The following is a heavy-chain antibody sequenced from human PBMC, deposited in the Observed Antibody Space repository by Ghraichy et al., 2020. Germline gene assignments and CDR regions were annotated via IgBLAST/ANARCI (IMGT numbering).Heavy chain of an antibody. D-gene: IGHD1/OR15-1a*01. Sequence: ASVKVSCKASGYTFTGYYMHWVRRAPGQGLEWMGWINPNSGGTNYAQKFQGRVTMTRDTSISTAYMELSRLRSDDTAVYYCASRRVGDEQEFDYWGQGTLVTVSS. CDR3: ASRRVGDEQEFDY. CDR1: GYTFTGYY. J-gene: IGHJ4*02. CDR2: INPNSGGT. V-gene: IGHV1-2*02.